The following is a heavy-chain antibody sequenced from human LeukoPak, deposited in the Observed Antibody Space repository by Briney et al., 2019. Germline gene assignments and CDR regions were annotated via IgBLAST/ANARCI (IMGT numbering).Heavy chain of an antibody. CDR2: IYSGGST. V-gene: IGHV3-53*01. CDR1: GFTFSSYS. CDR3: ARGEPYYFDY. J-gene: IGHJ4*02. Sequence: GGSLRLSCAASGFTFSSYSMNWVRQAPGKGLEWVSVIYSGGSTYYADSVKGRFTISRDNSKNTLYLQMNSLRAEDTAFYYCARGEPYYFDYWGQGTLVTVSS. D-gene: IGHD1-14*01.